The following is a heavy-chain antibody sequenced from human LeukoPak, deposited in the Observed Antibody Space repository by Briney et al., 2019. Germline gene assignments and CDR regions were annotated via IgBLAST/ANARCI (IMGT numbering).Heavy chain of an antibody. Sequence: GGSLRLSCAASGFTFSSYAMGWVRQAPGKGLEWVSAISGSGGSTYYADSVKGRFTISRDNSKNTLYLQMNSLRAEDTAVYYCAKDLYYDSSGYYYYWGQGTLVTVSS. CDR3: AKDLYYDSSGYYYY. CDR1: GFTFSSYA. J-gene: IGHJ4*02. CDR2: ISGSGGST. D-gene: IGHD3-22*01. V-gene: IGHV3-23*01.